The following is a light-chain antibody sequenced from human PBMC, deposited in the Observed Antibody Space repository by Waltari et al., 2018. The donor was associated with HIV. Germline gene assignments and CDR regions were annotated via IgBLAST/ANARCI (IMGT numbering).Light chain of an antibody. V-gene: IGLV3-25*03. CDR2: RDS. Sequence: SSDLTQAPSVSVSPGQTASISCSGHELANQHVHWYQEKAGQAPVLVVSRDSERPLGLPERFSGSRSGSLATLTITGVLADDEADYYCQAAAPSGTSVAFGGGTKLTVL. J-gene: IGLJ2*01. CDR3: QAAAPSGTSVA. CDR1: ELANQH.